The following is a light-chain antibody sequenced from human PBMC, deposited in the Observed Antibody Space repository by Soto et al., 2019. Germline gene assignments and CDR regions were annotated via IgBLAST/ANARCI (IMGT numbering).Light chain of an antibody. V-gene: IGLV2-14*01. Sequence: QSVLTQPASVSGSPGQSITISCTGTRSDVGGYNYVSWYQQHPGKAPKLMIYEVSNRPSGVSYRFSGSKSGNTASLTISGLQAEDESDYYCSSYTSSSTDVFGTGTKVTVL. CDR1: RSDVGGYNY. CDR2: EVS. J-gene: IGLJ1*01. CDR3: SSYTSSSTDV.